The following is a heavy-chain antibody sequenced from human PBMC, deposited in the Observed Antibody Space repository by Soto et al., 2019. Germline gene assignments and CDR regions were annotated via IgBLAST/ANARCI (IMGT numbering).Heavy chain of an antibody. J-gene: IGHJ4*02. V-gene: IGHV4-61*03. CDR1: GGSVSSGSYY. CDR2: IYNSGST. Sequence: SETLSLTCTVSGGSVSSGSYYWSWIRQPPGKGLEWIGYIYNSGSTNYNPSLKSRVTISVDTPKNHIALRMSSVTAADLAGYYYASDSDGGSYFFDYWGRGTQV. D-gene: IGHD3-16*01. CDR3: ASDSDGGSYFFDY.